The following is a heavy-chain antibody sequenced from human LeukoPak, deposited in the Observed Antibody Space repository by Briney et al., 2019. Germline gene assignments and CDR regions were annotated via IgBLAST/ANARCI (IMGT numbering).Heavy chain of an antibody. CDR1: GFTFTDYE. Sequence: PGGSLRLSCAASGFTFTDYEMNWVGQAPGKGLEWVSHISMRGSTIYYADSVKGRFTISRDNAKNSLYLQVSSLRAEDTAVYYCARSFGSGSPTFDFWGQRVRVTVSS. CDR3: ARSFGSGSPTFDF. D-gene: IGHD3-10*01. CDR2: ISMRGSTI. J-gene: IGHJ4*02. V-gene: IGHV3-48*03.